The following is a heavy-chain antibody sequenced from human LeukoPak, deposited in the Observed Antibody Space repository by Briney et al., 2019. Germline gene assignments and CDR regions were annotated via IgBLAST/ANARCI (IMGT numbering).Heavy chain of an antibody. V-gene: IGHV3-7*01. CDR1: GFTFSDYW. CDR3: ARDDGDV. CDR2: INEDGSGK. J-gene: IGHJ6*04. Sequence: GGSLRLSCSASGFTFSDYWMMWVRQAPGKGLEWVGSINEDGSGKFSVGSVKDRITISRDNTRNSLDLQINSLTVEDTAIYYCARDDGDVWGTGTTVTVSS.